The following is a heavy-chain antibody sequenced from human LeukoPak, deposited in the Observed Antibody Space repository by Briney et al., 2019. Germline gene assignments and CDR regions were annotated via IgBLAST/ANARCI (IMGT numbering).Heavy chain of an antibody. D-gene: IGHD1-26*01. CDR2: IIHSGCT. Sequence: SETLSLTCAVHGGPLSGYDWSWIRQPPGKGLEWIGEIIHSGCTNYNPSPKSRVTILVDTSKNQFSLKLSSVTAADTGVYHCARVIVGASIDYWGQGTLVTVSS. V-gene: IGHV4-34*12. J-gene: IGHJ4*02. CDR3: ARVIVGASIDY. CDR1: GGPLSGYD.